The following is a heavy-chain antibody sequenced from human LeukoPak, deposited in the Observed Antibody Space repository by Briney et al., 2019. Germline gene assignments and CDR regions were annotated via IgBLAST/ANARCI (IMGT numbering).Heavy chain of an antibody. J-gene: IGHJ4*02. Sequence: SQTLSVTCTISGDSISSNNGAWNWIRQSSSRGLEWLGRPYYRSKWYNDYAVSMEGRITINPDTSENQFSLQLNSVTPEDTAVYYCARDLGNSGWYTFDYWGQGTLVTVSS. V-gene: IGHV6-1*01. CDR2: PYYRSKWYN. D-gene: IGHD6-19*01. CDR3: ARDLGNSGWYTFDY. CDR1: GDSISSNNGA.